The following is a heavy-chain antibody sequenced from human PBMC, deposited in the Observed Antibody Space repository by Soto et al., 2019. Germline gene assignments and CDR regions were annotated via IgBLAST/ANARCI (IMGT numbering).Heavy chain of an antibody. CDR2: ISGSGGST. Sequence: GGSLRLSCAASGFTFSSYAMTWVRQAPGKGLEWVSAISGSGGSTYYADSVKGRLTISRDNSKNTLYLQMNSLRAEDTAVYYCAKDGYSSGLYPTPVWGQGTTVTVSS. CDR1: GFTFSSYA. CDR3: AKDGYSSGLYPTPV. J-gene: IGHJ6*02. V-gene: IGHV3-23*01. D-gene: IGHD6-19*01.